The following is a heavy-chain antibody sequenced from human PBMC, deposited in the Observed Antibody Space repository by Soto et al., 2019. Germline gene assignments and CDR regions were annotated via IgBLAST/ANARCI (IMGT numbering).Heavy chain of an antibody. CDR1: GYTFTSYG. CDR2: ISAYNGNT. Sequence: ASVKVSCKASGYTFTSYGISWVRQALGQGLEWMGWISAYNGNTNYAQKLQGRVTMTTDTSTSTAYMELRSLRSDDTAVYYCARDDSPSWVSYFDYWGQGALVTVPQ. J-gene: IGHJ4*02. CDR3: ARDDSPSWVSYFDY. D-gene: IGHD1-26*01. V-gene: IGHV1-18*01.